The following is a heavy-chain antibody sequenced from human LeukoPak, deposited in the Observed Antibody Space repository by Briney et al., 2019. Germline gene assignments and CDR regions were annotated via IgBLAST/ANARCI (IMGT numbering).Heavy chain of an antibody. CDR2: INPNSGGT. CDR3: ASVEKFWSGPPSGY. Sequence: ASVKVSCKASGYTFTGYYMHWVRQAPGQGLEWMGWINPNSGGTNYAQKFQGRVTMTRDTSISTAYMELRSLRSDDTAVYYCASVEKFWSGPPSGYWGQGTLVTVSS. J-gene: IGHJ4*02. CDR1: GYTFTGYY. D-gene: IGHD3-3*01. V-gene: IGHV1-2*02.